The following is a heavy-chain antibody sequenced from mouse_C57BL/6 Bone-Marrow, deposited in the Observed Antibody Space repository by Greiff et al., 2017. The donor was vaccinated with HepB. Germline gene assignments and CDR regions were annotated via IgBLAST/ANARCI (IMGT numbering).Heavy chain of an antibody. V-gene: IGHV3-6*01. Sequence: DVKLQESGPGLVKPSQSLSLTCSVTGYSITSGYYWNWIRQFPGNKLEWMGYISYDGSNNYNPSLKNRISITRDTSKNQFFLKLNSVTTEDTATYYCARDETTVAGFYYAMDYWGQGTSVTVSS. CDR2: ISYDGSN. J-gene: IGHJ4*01. CDR1: GYSITSGYY. CDR3: ARDETTVAGFYYAMDY. D-gene: IGHD1-1*01.